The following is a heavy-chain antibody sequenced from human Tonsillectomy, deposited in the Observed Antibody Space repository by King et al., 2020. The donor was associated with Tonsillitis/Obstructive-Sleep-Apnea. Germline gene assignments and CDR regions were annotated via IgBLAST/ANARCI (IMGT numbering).Heavy chain of an antibody. J-gene: IGHJ4*02. V-gene: IGHV3-15*07. CDR3: TAGPYYYDSSCLLLGISPFDY. CDR2: IKSKTDGGTT. Sequence: VQLVESGGGLVKPGGSLRLSCAASGFTFSNAWMNWVRQAPGKGLEWVGRIKSKTDGGTTDYAAPVKGRFTISRDDSKNTLYLQMNSLKTEDTAVYYCTAGPYYYDSSCLLLGISPFDYWGQGTLVTVSS. CDR1: GFTFSNAW. D-gene: IGHD3-22*01.